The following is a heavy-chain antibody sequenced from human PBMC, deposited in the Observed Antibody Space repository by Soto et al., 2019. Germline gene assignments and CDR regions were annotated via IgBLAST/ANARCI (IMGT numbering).Heavy chain of an antibody. CDR2: ISSSGSTI. D-gene: IGHD3-3*01. V-gene: IGHV3-48*03. CDR3: ARVGFLECPDY. CDR1: GFTFSSYE. J-gene: IGHJ4*02. Sequence: GGSQRLSSEASGFTFSSYEMNSVRQSPGNGLEWVSYISSSGSTIYYAVSVKGRFTSSRDNAKNSLYLQMNSLRAEDTAVYYCARVGFLECPDYWGQGTLVTVSS.